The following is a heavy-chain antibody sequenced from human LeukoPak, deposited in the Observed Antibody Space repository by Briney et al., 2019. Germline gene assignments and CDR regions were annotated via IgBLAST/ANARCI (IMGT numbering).Heavy chain of an antibody. Sequence: ASVKVCCKASGYTFTSYAMHWVRQAPGQRLEWMGWINAGNGNTKYSQKFQGRVTITRDTSASAAYMELSSLRSEDTAVYYCASSYYDSSGYPSDFGMDVWGQGTTVTVSS. D-gene: IGHD3-22*01. J-gene: IGHJ6*02. V-gene: IGHV1-3*01. CDR3: ASSYYDSSGYPSDFGMDV. CDR1: GYTFTSYA. CDR2: INAGNGNT.